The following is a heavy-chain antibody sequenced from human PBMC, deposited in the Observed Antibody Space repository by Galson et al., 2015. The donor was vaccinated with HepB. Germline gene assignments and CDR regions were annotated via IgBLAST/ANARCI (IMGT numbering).Heavy chain of an antibody. CDR2: ISGSGGST. V-gene: IGHV3-23*01. J-gene: IGHJ6*02. CDR3: AKGVGHCSSTSCYAGYYYYYYGMDV. D-gene: IGHD2-2*01. Sequence: SLRLSCAASGFTFSSYAMSWVRQAPGKGLEWVSAISGSGGSTYYADSVKGRFTISRDNSKNTLYLQMNSLRAEDTAVYYCAKGVGHCSSTSCYAGYYYYYYGMDVWGQGTTVTVS. CDR1: GFTFSSYA.